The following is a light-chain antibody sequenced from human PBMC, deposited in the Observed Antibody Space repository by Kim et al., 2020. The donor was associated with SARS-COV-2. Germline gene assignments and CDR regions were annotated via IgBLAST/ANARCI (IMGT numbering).Light chain of an antibody. Sequence: SASVGDRVTITCRASQNINGWLAWYQQKPGKAPKLLLYDASSLKSGVPSRFSGSESGTEFTVTITSLQPDDFATYYCQQYKTYWTFGQGTKVDIK. CDR1: QNINGW. CDR3: QQYKTYWT. V-gene: IGKV1-5*01. CDR2: DAS. J-gene: IGKJ1*01.